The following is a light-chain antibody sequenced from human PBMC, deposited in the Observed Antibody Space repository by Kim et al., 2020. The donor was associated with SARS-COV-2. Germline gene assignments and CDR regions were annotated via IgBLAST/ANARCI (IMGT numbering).Light chain of an antibody. J-gene: IGKJ2*01. CDR1: QSVSSN. V-gene: IGKV3-15*01. Sequence: EIVMTQSPATLSVSPGERATLSCRASQSVSSNLAWYQQKPGQAPWLLIYGASTRATGIPARFSGSGSGTEFTLTISSLQSEDFAVYYCQQYNNWPPAYTFGQGTKLEI. CDR3: QQYNNWPPAYT. CDR2: GAS.